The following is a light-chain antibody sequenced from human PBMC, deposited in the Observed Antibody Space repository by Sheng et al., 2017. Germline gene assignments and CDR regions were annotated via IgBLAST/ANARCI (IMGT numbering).Light chain of an antibody. CDR3: QQYANTPET. CDR1: QSVSSN. V-gene: IGKV3-20*01. J-gene: IGKJ1*01. CDR2: GAS. Sequence: DIVMTQSPDSLAVSPGERATLSCRASQSVSSNLAWYQQKPGQAPRLLIYGASTRATGIPDRFSGSVSGADFTLTIARLEPEDFALYVCQQYANTPETFGQGTKVEIK.